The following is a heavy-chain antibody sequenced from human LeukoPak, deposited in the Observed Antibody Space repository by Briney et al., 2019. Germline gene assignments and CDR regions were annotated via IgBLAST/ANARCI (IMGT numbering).Heavy chain of an antibody. CDR3: ARRIAVANDY. J-gene: IGHJ4*02. CDR2: ISSSGSTI. D-gene: IGHD6-19*01. V-gene: IGHV3-48*03. Sequence: GGSLRLSCAASGFTFSSYEMNWVRQAPGKGLEWVSYISSSGSTIYYADSVKGRFTISRVNAKNSLYLQMNSLRAEDTAVYYCARRIAVANDYWGQGTLVTVSS. CDR1: GFTFSSYE.